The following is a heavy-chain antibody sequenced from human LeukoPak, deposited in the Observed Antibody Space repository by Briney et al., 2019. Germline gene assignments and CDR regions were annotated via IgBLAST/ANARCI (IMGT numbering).Heavy chain of an antibody. CDR3: ARHASGYYMDV. CDR2: IFYTGST. Sequence: PSETLSLTCTVSGGSINTYYWSWIRQPPGKGLEWIGYIFYTGSTNYKPSLKSRVTISVDTSKNEFSLKLSSVTAADTAVYYCARHASGYYMDVWGKGTTVTVSS. J-gene: IGHJ6*03. CDR1: GGSINTYY. V-gene: IGHV4-59*01.